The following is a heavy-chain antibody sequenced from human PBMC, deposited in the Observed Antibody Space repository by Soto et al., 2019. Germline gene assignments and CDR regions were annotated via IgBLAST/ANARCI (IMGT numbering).Heavy chain of an antibody. Sequence: DVKLVESGGGLVKPGESLRLSCAASGFSFSDAWMSWVRQAPGKGLEWVGHIRSRPDGGTKESAAPVKGRFSISRDDSRSTLYLQMNGLKTEDTAIYYCVKEKISLWLGELHFESWGQGTLVTVSS. V-gene: IGHV3-15*01. CDR3: VKEKISLWLGELHFES. D-gene: IGHD3-10*01. CDR2: IRSRPDGGTK. J-gene: IGHJ4*02. CDR1: GFSFSDAW.